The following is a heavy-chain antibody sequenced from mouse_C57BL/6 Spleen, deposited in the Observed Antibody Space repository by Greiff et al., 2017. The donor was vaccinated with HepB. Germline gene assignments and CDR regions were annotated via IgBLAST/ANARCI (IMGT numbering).Heavy chain of an antibody. D-gene: IGHD2-4*01. CDR2: IYPGDGDT. V-gene: IGHV1-82*01. CDR1: GYAFSSSW. CDR3: AREGIYYDYDGGFAY. Sequence: QVQLQQSGPELVKPGASVKISCKASGYAFSSSWMNWAKQRPGKGLEWIGRIYPGDGDTNYNGKFKGKATLTADKSSSTAYMQLSSLTSEDSAVYFCAREGIYYDYDGGFAYWGQGTLVTVSA. J-gene: IGHJ3*01.